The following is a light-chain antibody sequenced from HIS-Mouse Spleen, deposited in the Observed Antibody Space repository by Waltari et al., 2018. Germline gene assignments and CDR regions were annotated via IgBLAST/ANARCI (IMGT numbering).Light chain of an antibody. CDR2: EGS. Sequence: QSALTQPASVSGSPGQSITLPCTGTRSAVGSYNLVSWYQQHPGKAPKLMIYEGSKRPSGVSNRFSGSKSGNTASLTISGLQAEDEADYYCCSYAGSSTYVFGTGTKVTVL. J-gene: IGLJ1*01. CDR1: RSAVGSYNL. V-gene: IGLV2-23*01. CDR3: CSYAGSSTYV.